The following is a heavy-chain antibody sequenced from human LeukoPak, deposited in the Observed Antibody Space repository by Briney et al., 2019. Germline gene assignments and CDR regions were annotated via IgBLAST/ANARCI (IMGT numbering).Heavy chain of an antibody. V-gene: IGHV4-39*07. D-gene: IGHD4-23*01. CDR3: ARDYLGGNPDAFDI. CDR1: GDSISSSSYY. Sequence: SETLSLTCTVSGDSISSSSYYWGWIRQPPGKELEWIGSIYYSGSTYYNPSLNSRVTISVDTSKNQFSLKLSSVTAADTAVYYCARDYLGGNPDAFDIWGQGTMVTVSS. CDR2: IYYSGST. J-gene: IGHJ3*02.